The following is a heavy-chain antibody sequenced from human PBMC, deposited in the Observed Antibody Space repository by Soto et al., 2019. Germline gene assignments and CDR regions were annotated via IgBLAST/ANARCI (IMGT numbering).Heavy chain of an antibody. D-gene: IGHD3-10*01. CDR1: GFTFSDYD. CDR3: VRDRRGGVFDI. CDR2: ITKTDTTI. V-gene: IGHV3-48*01. Sequence: PGGSLRLSCAASGFTFSDYDMNWVRQAPGKGLEWLSFITKTDTTIYYADSVKGRFTISRDNGKNSLYRQMNSLRGEDTAVYYCVRDRRGGVFDIWGQGTMVIVSS. J-gene: IGHJ3*02.